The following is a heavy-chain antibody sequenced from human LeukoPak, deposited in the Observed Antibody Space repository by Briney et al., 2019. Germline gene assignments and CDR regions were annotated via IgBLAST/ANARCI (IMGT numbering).Heavy chain of an antibody. J-gene: IGHJ4*02. CDR3: ARGGIQVSGIDEIDY. CDR2: IGISDDT. Sequence: PGGSLRLSCAASGFTLRSYDMHWVRQVTGKGLEWVSAIGISDDTYYQGSVKGRFTISRENAENSLYLQMNSLTAGDTAVYYCARGGIQVSGIDEIDYWGQGTLVTVSS. D-gene: IGHD6-19*01. CDR1: GFTLRSYD. V-gene: IGHV3-13*01.